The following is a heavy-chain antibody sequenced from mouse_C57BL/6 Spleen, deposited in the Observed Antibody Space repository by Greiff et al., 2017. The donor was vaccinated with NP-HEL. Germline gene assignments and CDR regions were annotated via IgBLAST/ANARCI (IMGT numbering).Heavy chain of an antibody. J-gene: IGHJ1*03. CDR1: VYAFSSSW. CDR2: IYPGDGAT. CDR3: ARSHGYFDV. V-gene: IGHV1-82*01. Sequence: QVQLQQSGPELVKPFSSFQFSCTASVYAFSSSWLNWLTQRPGQGLEWIGRIYPGDGATTYNGKVKGKATLTADKSSSTAYMQLSSLTSEDAAVYFCARSHGYFDVWGTGTTVTVSS.